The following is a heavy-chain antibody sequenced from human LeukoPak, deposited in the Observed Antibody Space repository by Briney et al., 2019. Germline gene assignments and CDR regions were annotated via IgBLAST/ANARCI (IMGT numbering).Heavy chain of an antibody. CDR2: INPNSGGT. J-gene: IGHJ3*02. V-gene: IGHV1-2*04. CDR3: ARAQIRYYYGSGSYYLSDAFDI. Sequence: ASVKVSCKASGYTFTGYYMHWVRQAPGQGLEWMGWINPNSGGTNYAQKFQGWVTMTRDTSISTAYMELSRLRSDDTAVYYCARAQIRYYYGSGSYYLSDAFDIWGQGTMVTVSS. CDR1: GYTFTGYY. D-gene: IGHD3-10*01.